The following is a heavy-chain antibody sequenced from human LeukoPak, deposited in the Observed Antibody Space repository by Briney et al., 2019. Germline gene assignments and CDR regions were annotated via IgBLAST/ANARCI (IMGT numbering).Heavy chain of an antibody. CDR2: ITASGAST. CDR1: GFTFSSHA. V-gene: IGHV3-23*01. Sequence: GGSLRLSCTASGFTFSSHAMGWVRQAPGKGLEWVSSITASGASTYYGDSVKGRFTIARDNSKNTLFLQMNSLRAEDTAVYYCAKAPRYYYDSSGYYSYWGQGTLVTVSS. D-gene: IGHD3-22*01. J-gene: IGHJ4*02. CDR3: AKAPRYYYDSSGYYSY.